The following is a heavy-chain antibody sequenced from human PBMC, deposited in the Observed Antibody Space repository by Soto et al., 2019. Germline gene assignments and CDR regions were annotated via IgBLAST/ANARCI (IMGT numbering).Heavy chain of an antibody. CDR2: IVVGSGNT. D-gene: IGHD3-10*01. CDR3: AADGLLWFGEPFYGMDV. CDR1: GFTFTSSA. V-gene: IGHV1-58*01. Sequence: SVKVSCKASGFTFTSSAVQWVRQARGQRLEWIGWIVVGSGNTNYAQKFQERVTITRDMSTSTAYMELSSLRSEDTAVYYCAADGLLWFGEPFYGMDVWGQGTTVTVSS. J-gene: IGHJ6*02.